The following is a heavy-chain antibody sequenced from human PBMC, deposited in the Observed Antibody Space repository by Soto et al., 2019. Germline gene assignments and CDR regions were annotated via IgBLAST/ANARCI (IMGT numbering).Heavy chain of an antibody. D-gene: IGHD2-2*01. V-gene: IGHV3-33*01. CDR2: IWFDGSDK. J-gene: IGHJ3*02. CDR3: ARLYCSAASCYSVGAFDI. Sequence: QVQLVESGGGVVQPGRSLRLSCAASGFTFSTYGMHWVRQAPGKGLEWVALIWFDGSDKYYIESVKGRFTISRDNSRSTVDLQMNSLRAEDTAVYYCARLYCSAASCYSVGAFDIRGQGTMVTVTS. CDR1: GFTFSTYG.